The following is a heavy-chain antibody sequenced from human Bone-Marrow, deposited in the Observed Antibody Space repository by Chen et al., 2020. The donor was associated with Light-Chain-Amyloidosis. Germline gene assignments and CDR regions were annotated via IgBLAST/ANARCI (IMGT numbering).Heavy chain of an antibody. D-gene: IGHD6-13*01. Sequence: EVRLLESGGGLVQPGGSLRLSCAVSGFTFSHYAMNLVRQAPGKGLQWISSISETGANTDYEDSVKGRFTISRDNSNNMLYLQLTSLRAEDTAVYYCAKQYLVGGWGQGTLVTVSS. V-gene: IGHV3-23*01. CDR3: AKQYLVGG. J-gene: IGHJ4*02. CDR1: GFTFSHYA. CDR2: ISETGANT.